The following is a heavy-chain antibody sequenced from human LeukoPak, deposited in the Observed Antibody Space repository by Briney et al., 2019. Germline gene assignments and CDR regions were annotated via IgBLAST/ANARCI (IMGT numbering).Heavy chain of an antibody. CDR3: ARGYYDSRGYSNTFDI. J-gene: IGHJ3*02. Sequence: PSETLSLTCAVSGASISSSYWRWIRQPPGKGLEWIGYINYSGNTKYNPSLESRVTISVDASNNQFSLRLSSVTAADTAFYYCARGYYDSRGYSNTFDIWGQGTLVTVSS. CDR2: INYSGNT. V-gene: IGHV4-59*01. CDR1: GASISSSY. D-gene: IGHD3-22*01.